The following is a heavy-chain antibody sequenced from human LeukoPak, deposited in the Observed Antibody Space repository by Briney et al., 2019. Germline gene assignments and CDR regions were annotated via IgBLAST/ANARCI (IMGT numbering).Heavy chain of an antibody. CDR1: GYTFTGYY. J-gene: IGHJ5*02. CDR3: ARGVSRLGELSLNWFDP. V-gene: IGHV1-2*02. CDR2: INPNSGGT. D-gene: IGHD3-16*02. Sequence: ASVKVSCKASGYTFTGYYVHWVRQPPGQGLEWMAWINPNSGGTNYAQKLQGRVTMTTDTSTSTAYMELRSLRSDDTAVHYCARGVSRLGELSLNWFDPWGQGTLVTVSS.